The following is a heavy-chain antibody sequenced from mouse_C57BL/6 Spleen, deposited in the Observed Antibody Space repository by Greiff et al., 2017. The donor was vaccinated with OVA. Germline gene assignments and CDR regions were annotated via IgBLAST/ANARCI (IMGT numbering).Heavy chain of an antibody. CDR1: GYTFTSYW. CDR2: IDPSDSYT. J-gene: IGHJ4*01. V-gene: IGHV1-69*01. Sequence: VQLQQSGAELVMPGASVKLSCKASGYTFTSYWMHWVKQRPGQGLEWIGEIDPSDSYTNYNQKFKGKSTLTVDKSSSTAYMQLSSLTSEDSAVYYCAKGGDYDVGYAMDYWGQGTSVTVSS. CDR3: AKGGDYDVGYAMDY. D-gene: IGHD2-4*01.